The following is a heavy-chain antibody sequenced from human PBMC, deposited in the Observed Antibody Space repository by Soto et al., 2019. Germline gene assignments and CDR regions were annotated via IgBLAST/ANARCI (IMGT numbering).Heavy chain of an antibody. CDR3: ARDPGIAVAGDWFDP. V-gene: IGHV1-18*01. Sequence: ASVKVSCKASGYTFTSYGISWVRQAPGQGLEWMGWISAYNGNTNYAQKLQGRVTMTTDTSTSTAYMELRSLRSDDTAVYYCARDPGIAVAGDWFDPWGQGTLVTVSS. CDR1: GYTFTSYG. CDR2: ISAYNGNT. J-gene: IGHJ5*02. D-gene: IGHD6-19*01.